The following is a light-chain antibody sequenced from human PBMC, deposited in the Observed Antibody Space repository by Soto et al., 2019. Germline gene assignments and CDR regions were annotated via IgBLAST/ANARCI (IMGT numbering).Light chain of an antibody. CDR1: SSNIGSNY. CDR2: RAS. J-gene: IGLJ2*01. CDR3: AAWDDTLNGLV. V-gene: IGLV1-47*01. Sequence: QSVLTQPPSASGTPWQRVTISCSGSSSNIGSNYVYWYQQVPGTAPRLLMYRASQRPSGVPDRFSGSKSGTSASLAISGLRSEDEADYYCAAWDDTLNGLVFGGGTKLTVL.